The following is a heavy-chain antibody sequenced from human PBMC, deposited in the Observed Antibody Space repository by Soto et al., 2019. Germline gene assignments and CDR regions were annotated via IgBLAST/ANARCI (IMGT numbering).Heavy chain of an antibody. CDR3: AGVILTGYYRLDY. CDR2: IYYSGST. CDR1: GGSISSYY. Sequence: TSGTLSLTCTVSGGSISSYYWSWIRQPPGKGLEWIGYIYYSGSTNYNPSLKSRVTISVDTSKNQFSLKLSSVTAADTAVYYCAGVILTGYYRLDYWGQGTLVTVSS. J-gene: IGHJ4*02. V-gene: IGHV4-59*08. D-gene: IGHD3-9*01.